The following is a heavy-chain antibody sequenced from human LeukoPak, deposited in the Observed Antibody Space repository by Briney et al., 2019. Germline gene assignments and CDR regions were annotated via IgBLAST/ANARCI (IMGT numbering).Heavy chain of an antibody. J-gene: IGHJ6*02. CDR3: TRDQDGMDV. CDR1: GDSVSSNIAA. CDR2: TYYRSRWYI. Sequence: SQTLSLTCAISGDSVSSNIAAWNWIRQSPSRGLEWLGRTYYRSRWYIDYAASVESRLTINPDTSKSQFSLQLKSVTPEDTGLYYCTRDQDGMDVWGQGTTVTVSS. V-gene: IGHV6-1*01.